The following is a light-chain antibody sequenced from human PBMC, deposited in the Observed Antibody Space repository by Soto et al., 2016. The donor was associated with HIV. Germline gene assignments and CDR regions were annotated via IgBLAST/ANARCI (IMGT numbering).Light chain of an antibody. CDR1: QGIKNE. V-gene: IGKV1-6*01. CDR2: ATS. J-gene: IGKJ2*01. CDR3: LQDYSYPXT. Sequence: AIQMTQSPSSLSASVGDRVTITCRASQGIKNELAWYQQKPGKVPKLLIYATSTLGSGVPSRFSGSAFGTDFTLTISSLQPEDSASYFCLQDYSYPXTFGQGTKLEIK.